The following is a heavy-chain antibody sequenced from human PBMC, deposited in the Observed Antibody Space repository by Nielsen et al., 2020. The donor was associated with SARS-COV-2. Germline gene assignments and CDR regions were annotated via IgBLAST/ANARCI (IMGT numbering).Heavy chain of an antibody. CDR1: GYTFTSYY. Sequence: ASVKVSCKASGYTFTSYYMHWVRQAPGQGLEWMGIINPSGGSTSYAQKFQGRVTMTTDTSTSTAYMELRSLRSDDTAVYYCARDCSGGPCYATYWGQGTLVTVSS. D-gene: IGHD2-15*01. V-gene: IGHV1-46*01. CDR3: ARDCSGGPCYATY. J-gene: IGHJ4*02. CDR2: INPSGGST.